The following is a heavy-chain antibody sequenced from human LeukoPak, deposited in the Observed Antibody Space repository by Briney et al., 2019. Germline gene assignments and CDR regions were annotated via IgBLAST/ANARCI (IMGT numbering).Heavy chain of an antibody. J-gene: IGHJ4*02. Sequence: GGSLRLSCAASGFTFSSYWMSWARQAPGKGLEWVANIKQDGSEKYYVDSVKGRFTISRDNAKNSLYLQMNSLRAEDTAVYYCARAQPDYGSGSYYNNYWGQGTLVTVSS. CDR2: IKQDGSEK. CDR1: GFTFSSYW. CDR3: ARAQPDYGSGSYYNNY. D-gene: IGHD3-10*01. V-gene: IGHV3-7*01.